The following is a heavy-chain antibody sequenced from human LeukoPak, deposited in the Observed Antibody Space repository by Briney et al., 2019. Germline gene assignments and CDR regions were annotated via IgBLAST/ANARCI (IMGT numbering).Heavy chain of an antibody. CDR3: VKDLDSSDLYENAD. Sequence: GGSLRLSCVASGFTFSRYAKNWVRQTPGEGLEWVSLIGTNEQRTHYADSVKGRFTISRDNSKNTLFLQMNSLIAEDTAVYYCVKDLDSSDLYENADWGQGTLVTVSS. CDR2: IGTNEQRT. V-gene: IGHV3-23*01. J-gene: IGHJ1*01. CDR1: GFTFSRYA. D-gene: IGHD6-19*01.